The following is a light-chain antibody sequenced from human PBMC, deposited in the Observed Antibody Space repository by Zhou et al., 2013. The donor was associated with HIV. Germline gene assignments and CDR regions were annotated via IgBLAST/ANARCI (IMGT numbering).Light chain of an antibody. J-gene: IGKJ2*01. CDR2: GAS. Sequence: VLTQSPGTLSLSPGSRATLSCRASQSVNTYLAWYQHKPGQGPKVLIFGASTRANGIPDRFSGSGSGTEFTLTISRLEPEDFAVYYCQHYGVSPYTFGPGTKLEI. CDR3: QHYGVSPYT. V-gene: IGKV3-20*01. CDR1: QSVNTY.